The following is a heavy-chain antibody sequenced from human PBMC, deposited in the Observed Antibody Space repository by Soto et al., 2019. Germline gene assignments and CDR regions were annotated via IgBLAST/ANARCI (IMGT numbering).Heavy chain of an antibody. CDR2: IYWDDDN. D-gene: IGHD6-19*01. J-gene: IGHJ4*02. V-gene: IGHV2-5*02. Sequence: QITLKESGPTLVKPTQTLTLTCSFSGFSITSTAVGLNWIRQPPGKALEWLALIYWDDDNHFSPSLKSRRSDTEDISKKQVFLTMTNMDPVDTATYYCAHGSGWLSEYWGQGILVTVSS. CDR3: AHGSGWLSEY. CDR1: GFSITSTAVG.